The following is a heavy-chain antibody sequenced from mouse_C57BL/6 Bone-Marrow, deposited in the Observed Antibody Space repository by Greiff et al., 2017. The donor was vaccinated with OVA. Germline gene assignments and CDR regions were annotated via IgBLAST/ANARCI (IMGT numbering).Heavy chain of an antibody. CDR1: GYAFSSSW. D-gene: IGHD2-5*01. Sequence: VQLQQSGPELVKPGASVKISCKASGYAFSSSWMNWVKQRPGKGLEWIGRIYPGDGDTNYNGKFKGKATLTADKSSSTAYMQLSSLTSEDSAVYVCERWGAYSNFAMDYWGKGTSVTVSS. J-gene: IGHJ4*01. CDR3: ERWGAYSNFAMDY. V-gene: IGHV1-82*01. CDR2: IYPGDGDT.